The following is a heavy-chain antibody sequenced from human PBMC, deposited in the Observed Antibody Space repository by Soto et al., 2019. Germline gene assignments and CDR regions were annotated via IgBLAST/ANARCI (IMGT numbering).Heavy chain of an antibody. V-gene: IGHV3-74*01. J-gene: IGHJ6*02. CDR2: ISTDGTNT. Sequence: VDLVDSGGGLVQPGGSLRLSCVGTGFTFSTYWMHWVRHAPGKGLEWVSRISTDGTNTGYADSVKGRFTISRDNAKNTLYLQMNSLRADDTAVYYCARGGVIVVGLDVWGQGTTVTVSS. CDR3: ARGGVIVVGLDV. CDR1: GFTFSTYW. D-gene: IGHD3-22*01.